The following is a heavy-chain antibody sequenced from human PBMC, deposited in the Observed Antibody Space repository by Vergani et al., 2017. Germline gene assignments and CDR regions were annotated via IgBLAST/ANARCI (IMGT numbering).Heavy chain of an antibody. CDR3: ARPLGTGAFDI. D-gene: IGHD3-10*01. CDR1: GGSISSYY. V-gene: IGHV4-59*01. J-gene: IGHJ3*02. CDR2: IYYSGST. Sequence: QVQLQESGPGLVKPSETLSLTCTVSGGSISSYYWSWIRQPPGTGLAWIGYIYYSGSTHYNPSLKSRVTIAVDTSKNQFSLKLSSVTAADTAVYFCARPLGTGAFDIWGQGTMVTVSS.